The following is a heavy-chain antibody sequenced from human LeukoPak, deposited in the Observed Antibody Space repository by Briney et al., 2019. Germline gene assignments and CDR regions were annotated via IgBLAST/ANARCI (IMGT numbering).Heavy chain of an antibody. Sequence: PGGSLRLSCAASGFTFSSYAMSWVRQAPGKGLEWVSAISGSGGSTYYADSVKGRFTISRDNSKNTLYLQMNSLRAVDTAVYYCAKVVDDYGDYVEANYFDYWGQGTLVTVSS. CDR2: ISGSGGST. V-gene: IGHV3-23*01. D-gene: IGHD4-17*01. CDR3: AKVVDDYGDYVEANYFDY. J-gene: IGHJ4*02. CDR1: GFTFSSYA.